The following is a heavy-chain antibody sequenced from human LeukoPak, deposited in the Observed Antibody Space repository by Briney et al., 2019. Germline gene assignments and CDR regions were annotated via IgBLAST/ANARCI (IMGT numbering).Heavy chain of an antibody. CDR2: ISYDGSNK. V-gene: IGHV3-30-3*01. Sequence: GRSLRLSCAASGFTFSSYAMHWVRQAPGKGLEWVAVISYDGSNKYYADSVKGRFTISRDNSKNTLYLQMNSLRAEDTAVYYCARDQGGYYDSSGYPTIDYWGQGTLVTVSS. D-gene: IGHD3-22*01. CDR1: GFTFSSYA. J-gene: IGHJ4*02. CDR3: ARDQGGYYDSSGYPTIDY.